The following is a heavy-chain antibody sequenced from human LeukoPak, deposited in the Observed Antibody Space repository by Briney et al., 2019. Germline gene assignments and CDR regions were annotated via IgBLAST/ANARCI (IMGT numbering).Heavy chain of an antibody. CDR2: IYSGGST. D-gene: IGHD3-9*01. CDR1: GFTVSSNH. Sequence: GGSLRLSCAASGFTVSSNHMNWVRQAPGKGLEWVSLIYSGGSTYYADSVKGRFTISRDNSKNTLYLQMNSLRAEDTAVYYCARSHHDILTGYYRAFDCWGQGTLVTVSS. CDR3: ARSHHDILTGYYRAFDC. V-gene: IGHV3-53*01. J-gene: IGHJ4*02.